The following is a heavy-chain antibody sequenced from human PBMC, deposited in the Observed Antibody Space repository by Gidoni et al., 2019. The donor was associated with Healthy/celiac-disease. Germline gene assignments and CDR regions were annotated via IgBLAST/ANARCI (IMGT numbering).Heavy chain of an antibody. CDR3: TMGRRGIAVAGNYYYGMDV. Sequence: EVQLVESGVGLVQPGRSLRLSCTASGFTFGDYAMSWFRQAPGKVLEWVGLIRSKADGGTTEYAASVKGRFTISRDDSKSIAYLQMNSLKTEDTAVYYCTMGRRGIAVAGNYYYGMDVWGQGTTVTVSS. CDR2: IRSKADGGTT. V-gene: IGHV3-49*03. J-gene: IGHJ6*02. D-gene: IGHD6-19*01. CDR1: GFTFGDYA.